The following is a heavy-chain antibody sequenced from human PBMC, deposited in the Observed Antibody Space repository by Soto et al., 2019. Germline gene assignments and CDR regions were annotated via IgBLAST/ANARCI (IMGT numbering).Heavy chain of an antibody. CDR1: GVSCITYS. Sequence: GGSLRLSCSVSGVSCITYSMSWVRQAPGKGLEWVSYIRSSDRTIYYADSVKGRFTISSDNAENSLYLQMNSLRAEDTAVYYCARDSAFSFDYWGQGALVTVSS. CDR2: IRSSDRTI. V-gene: IGHV3-48*01. J-gene: IGHJ4*02. CDR3: ARDSAFSFDY.